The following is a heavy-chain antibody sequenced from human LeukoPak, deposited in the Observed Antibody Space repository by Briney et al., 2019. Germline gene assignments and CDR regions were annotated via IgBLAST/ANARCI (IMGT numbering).Heavy chain of an antibody. D-gene: IGHD1-7*01. J-gene: IGHJ5*02. CDR1: GGSISSGGYS. CDR3: ARGELELEWFDP. CDR2: IYHSGST. Sequence: SETLSLTCAVSGGSISSGGYSWSWIRQPPGKGLEWIGYIYHSGSTYYNPSLKSRVTISVDRSKNLFSLKLSSVTAADTAVYYCARGELELEWFDPWGQGTLVTVSS. V-gene: IGHV4-30-2*01.